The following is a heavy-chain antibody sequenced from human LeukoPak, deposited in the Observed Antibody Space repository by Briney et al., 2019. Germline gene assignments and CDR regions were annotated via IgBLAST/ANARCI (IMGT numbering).Heavy chain of an antibody. Sequence: GASVKVSCKASGYTFTGYYMHWVRQAPGQGLEWMGWISAYNGNTNYAQKLQGRVTMTTDTSTSTAYMELRSLRSDDTAVYYCARDGPYYYDSRASGDYWGQGTLVTVSS. D-gene: IGHD3-22*01. V-gene: IGHV1-18*04. CDR2: ISAYNGNT. J-gene: IGHJ4*02. CDR1: GYTFTGYY. CDR3: ARDGPYYYDSRASGDY.